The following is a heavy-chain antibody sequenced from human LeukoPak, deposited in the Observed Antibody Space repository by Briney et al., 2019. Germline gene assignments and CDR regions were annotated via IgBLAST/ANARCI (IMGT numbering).Heavy chain of an antibody. D-gene: IGHD2-15*01. CDR2: IHYSGST. CDR1: GGSISSGSYC. CDR3: ARVRCSGGSCPYYYYYYYMDV. Sequence: SETLSLACTVSGGSISSGSYCWSWIRQPAGKGLEWIGSIHYSGSTYYNPSLQSRVTISIDTSKNQFSLKLRFVTAADTAVYYCARVRCSGGSCPYYYYYYYMDVWGKGTTVTVSS. V-gene: IGHV4-39*07. J-gene: IGHJ6*03.